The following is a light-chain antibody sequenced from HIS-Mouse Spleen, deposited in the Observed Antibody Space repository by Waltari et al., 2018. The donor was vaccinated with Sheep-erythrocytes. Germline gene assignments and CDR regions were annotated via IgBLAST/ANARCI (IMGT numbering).Light chain of an antibody. CDR3: CSYAGSYNHV. J-gene: IGLJ1*01. CDR1: SSAVCGYNY. CDR2: DVS. Sequence: QSALTHPRSVSGSPGQSVTISCTGTSSAVCGYNYVSWYQQHPGKAPTLMIYDVSKRPSGVPDRFSGSKSGNTASLTISGLQAEDEADYYCCSYAGSYNHVFATGTKVTVL. V-gene: IGLV2-11*01.